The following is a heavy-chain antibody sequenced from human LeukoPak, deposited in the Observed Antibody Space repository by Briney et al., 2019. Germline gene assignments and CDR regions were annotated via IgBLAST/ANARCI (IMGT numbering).Heavy chain of an antibody. CDR1: GYTFTDYY. D-gene: IGHD3-16*01. CDR3: ARAGGPSY. V-gene: IGHV1-2*02. J-gene: IGHJ4*02. CDR2: INPNSGGT. Sequence: ATVKISCKVSGYTFTDYYMHWVRQAPGQGLEWMGWINPNSGGTNYAQKFQGRVTMTRDTSISTAYMELSRLRPDDTAVYYCARAGGPSYWGQGTLVTVSS.